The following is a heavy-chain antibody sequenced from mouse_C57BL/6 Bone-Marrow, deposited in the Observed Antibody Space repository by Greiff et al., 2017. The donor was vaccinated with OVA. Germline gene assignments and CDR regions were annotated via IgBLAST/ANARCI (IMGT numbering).Heavy chain of an antibody. CDR3: ARRYYGSSWYFDV. Sequence: VQLQQPGAELVKPGASVKMSCKASGYTFPSYWITWVQQRPGQGLEWIGDIYPGSGSTNYPETFKSKATLTVDTSSSTAYMQLSSLTSEDSAVFYGARRYYGSSWYFDVGGTGTTVTVAS. V-gene: IGHV1-55*01. CDR2: IYPGSGST. J-gene: IGHJ1*03. D-gene: IGHD1-1*01. CDR1: GYTFPSYW.